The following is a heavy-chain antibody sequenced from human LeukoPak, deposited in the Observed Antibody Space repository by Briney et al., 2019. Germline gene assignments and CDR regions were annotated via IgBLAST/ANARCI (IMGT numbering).Heavy chain of an antibody. D-gene: IGHD2-2*01. V-gene: IGHV5-51*01. CDR2: IYPGDSDT. Sequence: GESLKISCKGSGYSFTSYWIGWVRQMPGKGLEWVGIIYPGDSDTRYSPSFQGQVTISADKSISTAYLQWSSLKASDTAMYYCARHGCSSTSCFVIWGQGTMVTVSS. J-gene: IGHJ3*02. CDR3: ARHGCSSTSCFVI. CDR1: GYSFTSYW.